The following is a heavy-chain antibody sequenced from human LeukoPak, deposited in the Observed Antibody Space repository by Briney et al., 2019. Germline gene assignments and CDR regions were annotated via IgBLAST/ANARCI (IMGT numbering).Heavy chain of an antibody. CDR1: GGSISSSSYY. CDR2: IYYSGST. V-gene: IGHV4-39*01. CDR3: ASRDYYDSSGYHDY. D-gene: IGHD3-22*01. Sequence: SETLSLTCTVSGGSISSSSYYWGWIRQPPGKGLEWIGSIYYSGSTYYNPSLKSRVTISVDTSKSQFSLKLSSVTAADTAVYYCASRDYYDSSGYHDYWGQGTLVTVSS. J-gene: IGHJ4*02.